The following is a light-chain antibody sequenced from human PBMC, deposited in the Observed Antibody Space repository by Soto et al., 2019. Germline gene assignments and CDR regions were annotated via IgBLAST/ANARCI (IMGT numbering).Light chain of an antibody. V-gene: IGKV1-5*01. Sequence: DIQMTQSPSTLSASVGDRVTITCRANQSISDWLAWYQQKPGKAPKLLIYDASNFESGVPSRFRGSGSGTEFTLTISSLQPDDFSTYSCQQYNSSPLTFGGGTKMAFK. J-gene: IGKJ4*01. CDR2: DAS. CDR3: QQYNSSPLT. CDR1: QSISDW.